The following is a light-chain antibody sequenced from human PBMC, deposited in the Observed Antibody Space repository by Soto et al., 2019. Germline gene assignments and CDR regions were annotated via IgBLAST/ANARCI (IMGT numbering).Light chain of an antibody. Sequence: QSALTQPPSVSGSPGQSVTISCTGTSSDVGSYNRVSWYQQPPGTAPKRIIYEVTKRPSGVSNRFSGSKSGDTASLTISGLQAEDEADYYCSSHTASTTRIFGTGTKLTVL. J-gene: IGLJ1*01. CDR2: EVT. V-gene: IGLV2-18*02. CDR3: SSHTASTTRI. CDR1: SSDVGSYNR.